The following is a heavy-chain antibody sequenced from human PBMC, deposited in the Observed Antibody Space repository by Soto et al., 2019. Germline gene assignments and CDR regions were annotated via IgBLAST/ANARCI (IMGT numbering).Heavy chain of an antibody. CDR3: ARDEGYSSGYYYYYGMDD. V-gene: IGHV4-61*01. D-gene: IGHD5-18*01. CDR1: GGSVSSGSYY. CDR2: IYYSGST. J-gene: IGHJ6*02. Sequence: PSETLSLTCTVSGGSVSSGSYYWSWIRQPPGKGLEWIGYIYYSGSTNYNPSLKSRVTISVDTSKNQFSLKLSSVTAADTAVYYCARDEGYSSGYYYYYGMDDWGHLPTVTVS.